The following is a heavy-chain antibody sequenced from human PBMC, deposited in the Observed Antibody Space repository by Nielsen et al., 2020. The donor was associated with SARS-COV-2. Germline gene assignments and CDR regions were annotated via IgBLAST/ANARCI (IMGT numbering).Heavy chain of an antibody. CDR1: GGSFSGYY. V-gene: IGHV4-34*01. CDR2: INHSGST. J-gene: IGHJ4*02. D-gene: IGHD2-2*02. CDR3: ARRPRRYCSSTSCYTVSHYFDY. Sequence: SETLSLTCAVYGGSFSGYYWSWIRQPPGKGLEWIGEINHSGSTNYNPSLKSRVTLSVDTSKNQFSLKLSSVTAADTAVYYCARRPRRYCSSTSCYTVSHYFDYWGQGTLVTVSS.